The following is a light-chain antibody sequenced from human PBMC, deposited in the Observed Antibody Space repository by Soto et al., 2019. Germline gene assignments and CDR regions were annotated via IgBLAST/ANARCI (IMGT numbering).Light chain of an antibody. V-gene: IGKV1-6*01. J-gene: IGKJ1*01. CDR1: QAIRNA. CDR2: VAS. CDR3: LQDYNYPRT. Sequence: IQMTQSPSSLSASVGDRVTITCRASQAIRNALGWYQQKPGKAPKLLIYVASSLQSGIPARFSGSGSGTDFTLTISSLQPEDFATYYCLQDYNYPRTFGQGTKVEIK.